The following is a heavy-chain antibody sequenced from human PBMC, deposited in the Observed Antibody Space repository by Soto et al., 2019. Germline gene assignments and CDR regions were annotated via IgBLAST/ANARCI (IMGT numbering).Heavy chain of an antibody. CDR2: IFFTGAT. D-gene: IGHD3-10*01. V-gene: IGHV4-61*01. Sequence: QVQLQESGPGLVKPSGTLSLICIVSGDSVTFGHHYWSWIRQPPGKGLEWIGHIFFTGATNYSPSLKSRVTMSVASSKGQFSLNLTSVTAADSAIYYCARARSDSPGSSLGRSLDVWCQWTTVTVSS. J-gene: IGHJ6*02. CDR3: ARARSDSPGSSLGRSLDV. CDR1: GDSVTFGHHY.